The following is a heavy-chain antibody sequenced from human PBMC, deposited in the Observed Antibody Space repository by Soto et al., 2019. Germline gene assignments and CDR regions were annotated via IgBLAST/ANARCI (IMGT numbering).Heavy chain of an antibody. J-gene: IGHJ5*02. Sequence: GALRLSCAASGFTVSSNYMSWVRQAPGKGLEWVSVIYSGGSTYYADSVKGRFTISRDNSKNTLYLQMNSLRAEDTAVYYCARGPGPYNWFDPWGQGTLVTVSS. CDR2: IYSGGST. V-gene: IGHV3-53*01. CDR1: GFTVSSNY. CDR3: ARGPGPYNWFDP.